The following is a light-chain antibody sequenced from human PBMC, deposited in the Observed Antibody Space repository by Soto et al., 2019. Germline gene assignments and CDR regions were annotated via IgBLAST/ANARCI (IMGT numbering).Light chain of an antibody. CDR3: QKYNSAPRT. J-gene: IGKJ1*01. Sequence: DIKMTQSPSSLSSSVGDRVTITCRASQSISHYLAWYQQKPGKVAKLLIYDASTMQSGVPSRFSGSGSGTDFTLTISSLQPEDVATYYCQKYNSAPRTFGQGTKVELK. V-gene: IGKV1-27*01. CDR2: DAS. CDR1: QSISHY.